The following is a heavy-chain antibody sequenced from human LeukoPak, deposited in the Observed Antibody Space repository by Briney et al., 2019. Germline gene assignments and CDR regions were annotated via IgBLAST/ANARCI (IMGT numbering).Heavy chain of an antibody. D-gene: IGHD6-13*01. J-gene: IGHJ5*02. V-gene: IGHV5-51*01. CDR2: IYPGDSDT. Sequence: GESLKISCKGSGYSFTSYWIGWVRQMPGKGLEWMGIIYPGDSDTRYSPSFQGQVTISADKSISTAYLQWSSLKASDTAMYYCARHPFRVYDGWGDWFDPWGQGTLVTVSS. CDR1: GYSFTSYW. CDR3: ARHPFRVYDGWGDWFDP.